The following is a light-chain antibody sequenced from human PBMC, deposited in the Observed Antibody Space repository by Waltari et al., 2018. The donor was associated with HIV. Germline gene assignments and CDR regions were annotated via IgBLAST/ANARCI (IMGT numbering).Light chain of an antibody. CDR1: QSVYSSY. J-gene: IGKJ5*01. V-gene: IGKV3-20*01. CDR2: STS. Sequence: EIVLTQSPGTLSLSPGERATLSCRASQSVYSSYLAWYQQKPGQAPRLLIYSTSSSATGIPDRFSGSGSGTDLTLTISRLEPEDFAVYYCQQYGNLPITFGQGTRLEIK. CDR3: QQYGNLPIT.